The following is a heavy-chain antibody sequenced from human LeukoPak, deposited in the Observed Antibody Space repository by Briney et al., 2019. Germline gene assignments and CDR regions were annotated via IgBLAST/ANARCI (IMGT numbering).Heavy chain of an antibody. CDR2: ISYDGSNK. J-gene: IGHJ3*02. CDR3: AREGEYYDSSGYYFHAFDI. CDR1: GFTFSSYA. Sequence: GGSLRLSCAASGFTFSSYAMHWVRQAPGKGLEWVAVISYDGSNKYHADSVKGRFTISRDNSKNTLYLQMNSLRAEDTAVYYCAREGEYYDSSGYYFHAFDIWGQGTMVTVSS. V-gene: IGHV3-30-3*01. D-gene: IGHD3-22*01.